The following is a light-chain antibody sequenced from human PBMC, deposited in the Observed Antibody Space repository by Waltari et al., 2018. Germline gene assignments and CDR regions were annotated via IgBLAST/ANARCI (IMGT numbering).Light chain of an antibody. Sequence: QSVLTQPPSASGNPGQRVTISCSGSRSNNGSNYVYWYQQRPGTAPKLLIYRNNQRPSGVPDRFSGSKSGTSASLAISGLRSEDEADYYCAAWDDSLSGWVFGGGTKLTVL. CDR3: AAWDDSLSGWV. V-gene: IGLV1-47*01. J-gene: IGLJ3*02. CDR2: RNN. CDR1: RSNNGSNY.